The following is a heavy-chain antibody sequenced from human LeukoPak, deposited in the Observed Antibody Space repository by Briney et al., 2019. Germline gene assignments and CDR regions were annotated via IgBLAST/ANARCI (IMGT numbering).Heavy chain of an antibody. J-gene: IGHJ4*02. V-gene: IGHV4-59*01. CDR3: ARGRWLQLPDY. CDR1: GGSISGYY. Sequence: SETLSLTCTVSGGSISGYYWSWIRQAPRKGLEWIGYIHDSGSTDYNPSLKSRVTISIDTSRNQFSLRVSSVTAADTAVYYCARGRWLQLPDYWGQGALITVSS. D-gene: IGHD5-24*01. CDR2: IHDSGST.